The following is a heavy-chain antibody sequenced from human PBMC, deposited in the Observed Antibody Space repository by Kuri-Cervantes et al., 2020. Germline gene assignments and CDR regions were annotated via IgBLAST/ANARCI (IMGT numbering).Heavy chain of an antibody. CDR1: GGTFSSYT. CDR2: IIPILGIA. V-gene: IGHV1-69*02. D-gene: IGHD3-10*01. J-gene: IGHJ5*02. CDR3: ARFSGFVVRAFDP. Sequence: SVKVSCKASGGTFSSYTISWVRQAPGQGLEWMGRIIPILGIANYAQKFQGRVTITADKSTSTAYMELSSLRSEGTAVYYCARFSGFVVRAFDPWGQGTLVTVSS.